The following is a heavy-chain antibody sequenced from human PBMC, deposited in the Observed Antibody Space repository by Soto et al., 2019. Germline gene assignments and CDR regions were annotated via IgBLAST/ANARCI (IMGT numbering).Heavy chain of an antibody. CDR1: GFTFSSYE. Sequence: VGSLRLSCAASGFTFSSYEMNWVRQAPGKGLEWVSYISSSGSTIYYADSVKGRFTISRDNAKNSLYLQMNSLRAEDTAVYYCARGGHKHLYAFDIWGQGTMVTVSS. CDR3: ARGGHKHLYAFDI. CDR2: ISSSGSTI. J-gene: IGHJ3*02. V-gene: IGHV3-48*03.